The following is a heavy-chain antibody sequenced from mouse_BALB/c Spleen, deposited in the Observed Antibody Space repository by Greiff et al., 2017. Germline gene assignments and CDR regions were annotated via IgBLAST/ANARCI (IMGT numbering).Heavy chain of an antibody. J-gene: IGHJ4*01. V-gene: IGHV1S29*02. CDR2: IYPYNGGT. CDR3: ARIWFYAMDY. D-gene: IGHD2-2*01. CDR1: GYTFTDYN. Sequence: VQLKQSGPELVKPGASVKISCKASGYTFTDYNMHWVKQSHGKSLEWIGYIYPYNGGTGYNQKFKSKATLTVDNSSSTAYMELRSLTSEDSAVYYCARIWFYAMDYWGQGTSVPSPQ.